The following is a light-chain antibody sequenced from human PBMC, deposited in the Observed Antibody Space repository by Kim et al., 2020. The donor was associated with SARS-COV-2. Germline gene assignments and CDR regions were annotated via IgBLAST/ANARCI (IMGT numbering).Light chain of an antibody. J-gene: IGKJ5*01. CDR2: KAS. V-gene: IGKV1-5*03. CDR1: QSIYSY. CDR3: QQFYTYPIT. Sequence: ASVGERVTITCRASQSIYSYLAWYQQKPGNVPKILIYKASTLESGVPSRFSGSESGTECTLTISSLQPDDFATYYCQQFYTYPITFGQGTRLEIK.